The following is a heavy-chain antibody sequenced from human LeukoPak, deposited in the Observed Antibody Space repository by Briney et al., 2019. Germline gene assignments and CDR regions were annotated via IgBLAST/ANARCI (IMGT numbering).Heavy chain of an antibody. Sequence: GGSLRLSCAASGFSFSNAWMSWVRQAPGKGLEWIGRIKTNAAGGTVEYAAPIKGRFTISRDDLDNMLYLQMNSLRTEDTGVYYCTTYMARERTFYGMDVWGQGATATVSS. CDR3: TTYMARERTFYGMDV. V-gene: IGHV3-15*01. J-gene: IGHJ6*02. CDR1: GFSFSNAW. CDR2: IKTNAAGGTV. D-gene: IGHD3-10*01.